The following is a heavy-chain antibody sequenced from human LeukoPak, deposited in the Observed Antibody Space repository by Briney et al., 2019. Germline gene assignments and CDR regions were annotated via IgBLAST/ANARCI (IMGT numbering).Heavy chain of an antibody. J-gene: IGHJ6*02. Sequence: ASVKVSCKASGYTFTSYDINWVRQATGQGLEWMGWMNPNSGNTGYAQKFQGWVTMTRDTSISTAYMELSRLRSDDTAVYYCARQNSQTPIAYGMDVWGQGTTVTVSS. CDR3: ARQNSQTPIAYGMDV. CDR1: GYTFTSYD. D-gene: IGHD2-15*01. CDR2: MNPNSGNT. V-gene: IGHV1-8*01.